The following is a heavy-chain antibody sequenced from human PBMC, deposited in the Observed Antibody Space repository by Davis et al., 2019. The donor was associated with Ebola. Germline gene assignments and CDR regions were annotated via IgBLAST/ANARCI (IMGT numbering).Heavy chain of an antibody. D-gene: IGHD4-17*01. V-gene: IGHV4-34*01. CDR1: GGSFSAYY. Sequence: GSLRLSCAVDGGSFSAYYWSWIRQPPGKGLEWIGEIYHTGDTNYNPSLKSRVTISVDTSKNQFSLKLSSVTAADTAVYYCARREIDGDYVQDSWGQGTLVTVSS. CDR2: IYHTGDT. J-gene: IGHJ4*02. CDR3: ARREIDGDYVQDS.